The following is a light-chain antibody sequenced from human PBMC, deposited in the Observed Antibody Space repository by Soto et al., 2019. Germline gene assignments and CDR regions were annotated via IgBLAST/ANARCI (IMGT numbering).Light chain of an antibody. CDR3: QQYGRSLT. V-gene: IGKV3-20*01. CDR2: RAS. J-gene: IGKJ4*01. CDR1: QSVNNNY. Sequence: IVVTQSPGTLSLSPGERATLSCRASQSVNNNYLAWYQQKHGQAPRLLVYRASTRATGIPDSFSGSGSGTDFPLTISRLEAEDFAVYYCQQYGRSLTFGGGTKVEIK.